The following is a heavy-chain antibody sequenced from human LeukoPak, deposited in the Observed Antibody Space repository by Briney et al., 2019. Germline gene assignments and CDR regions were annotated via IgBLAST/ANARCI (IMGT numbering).Heavy chain of an antibody. Sequence: PGGSLRLSCAASGFTFSSYAMSWVRQAPGKGLEWVSSISGNGGSTYYAASVKGRFTISRDNSKNTLYLQMNSLRAEDTAVYYCANGVACWSGYYSSGHFDYWGQGTLVTVSS. CDR3: ANGVACWSGYYSSGHFDY. CDR1: GFTFSSYA. CDR2: ISGNGGST. D-gene: IGHD3-3*01. V-gene: IGHV3-23*01. J-gene: IGHJ4*02.